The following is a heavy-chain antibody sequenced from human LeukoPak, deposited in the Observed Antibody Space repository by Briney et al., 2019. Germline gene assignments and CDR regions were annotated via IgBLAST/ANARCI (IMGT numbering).Heavy chain of an antibody. CDR1: GGSVSTGSYY. Sequence: PSETLSLTCSVAGGSVSTGSYYWGWIRQPPGKGLECIEYIYYSGSINYNPSLKSRFTISVDTSKNQFSLKLSSVTTADTAFYYCARVSRADRVIVVWGQGTLVTVSS. D-gene: IGHD2-21*01. V-gene: IGHV4-61*01. J-gene: IGHJ4*02. CDR3: ARVSRADRVIVV. CDR2: IYYSGSI.